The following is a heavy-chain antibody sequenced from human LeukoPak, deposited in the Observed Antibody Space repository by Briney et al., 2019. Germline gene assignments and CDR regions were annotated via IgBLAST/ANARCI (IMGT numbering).Heavy chain of an antibody. V-gene: IGHV3-48*01. Sequence: GGSLRLSCAASGSTFSSYSMNWVRQAPGKGLEWVSYISSSSSTIYYADSVKGRFTISRDNAKNSLYLQMNSLRAEDTAVYYCARAYCSGGNCYLIDYWGQGTLVTVSS. J-gene: IGHJ4*02. D-gene: IGHD2-15*01. CDR2: ISSSSSTI. CDR3: ARAYCSGGNCYLIDY. CDR1: GSTFSSYS.